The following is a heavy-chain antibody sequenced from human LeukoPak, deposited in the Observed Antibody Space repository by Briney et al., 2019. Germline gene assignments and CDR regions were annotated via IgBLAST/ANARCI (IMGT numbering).Heavy chain of an antibody. D-gene: IGHD4-11*01. V-gene: IGHV4-39*01. CDR1: GGSISSSSYY. CDR3: ARLGDYSNRAYNWFDP. CDR2: IYYSGST. J-gene: IGHJ5*02. Sequence: ETEPLICTVSGGSISSSSYYWGWIRQPPGKGLEWIGSIYYSGSTYYNPSLKSRVTICVDTSKNQFSLQLSSVTAADTAVYYCARLGDYSNRAYNWFDPWGQGALVAVCS.